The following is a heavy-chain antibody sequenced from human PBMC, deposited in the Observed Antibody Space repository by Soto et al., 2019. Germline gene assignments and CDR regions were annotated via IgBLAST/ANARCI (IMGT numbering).Heavy chain of an antibody. CDR2: INSDGSST. V-gene: IGHV3-74*01. CDR1: EFTFSSYW. D-gene: IGHD5-18*01. Sequence: GGSLRLSCAASEFTFSSYWMHWVRQAPGKGLVWVSRINSDGSSTNYADSVKGRFTISRDNSKNTLYLQMNSLRAEDTAVYYCAKDFGYNYGYDAFDIWGQGTMVTVSS. J-gene: IGHJ3*02. CDR3: AKDFGYNYGYDAFDI.